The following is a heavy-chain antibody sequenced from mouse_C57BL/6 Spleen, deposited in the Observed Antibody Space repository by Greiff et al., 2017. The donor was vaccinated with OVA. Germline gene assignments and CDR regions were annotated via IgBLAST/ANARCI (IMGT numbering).Heavy chain of an antibody. CDR2: IYPGDGDT. CDR3: AREDDGYPRDY. Sequence: QVQLQQSGPELVKPGASVKISCKASGYAFSSSWMNWVKQRPGKGLEWIGRIYPGDGDTNYNGKFKGKATLTADKSSSTAYMQLSSLTSEDSAVYFCAREDDGYPRDYWGQGTTLTVSS. D-gene: IGHD2-3*01. V-gene: IGHV1-82*01. CDR1: GYAFSSSW. J-gene: IGHJ2*01.